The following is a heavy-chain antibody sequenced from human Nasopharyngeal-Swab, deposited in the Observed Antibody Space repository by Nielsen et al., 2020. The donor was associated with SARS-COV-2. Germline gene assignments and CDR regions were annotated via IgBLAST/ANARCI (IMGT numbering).Heavy chain of an antibody. Sequence: GGSLRLSCAASGFTFSSYAMHWVRQAPGKGLEWVAVISYDGSNKYYADSVKGRFTISRDNSKNTLYLQMNSLRAEDTAVYYCARDRDVVVTTYFDYWGQGTLVTVSS. CDR3: ARDRDVVVTTYFDY. J-gene: IGHJ4*02. D-gene: IGHD2-2*01. CDR1: GFTFSSYA. V-gene: IGHV3-30-3*01. CDR2: ISYDGSNK.